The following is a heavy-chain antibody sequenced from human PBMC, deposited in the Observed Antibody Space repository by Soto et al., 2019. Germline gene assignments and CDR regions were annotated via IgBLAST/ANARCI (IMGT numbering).Heavy chain of an antibody. V-gene: IGHV3-23*01. CDR2: ISGSGGST. D-gene: IGHD1-20*01. Sequence: EVQLLESGGGLVQPGGSLRLSCAASGITFRAYTMSWVRQAPGKGLEWVAGISGSGGSTYYADSVKGRFTISRDNAKNTLYLQMNSLRVEDTAVDYCATETRVNWNDFYVLDVWGQGTTVTVSS. J-gene: IGHJ6*02. CDR3: ATETRVNWNDFYVLDV. CDR1: GITFRAYT.